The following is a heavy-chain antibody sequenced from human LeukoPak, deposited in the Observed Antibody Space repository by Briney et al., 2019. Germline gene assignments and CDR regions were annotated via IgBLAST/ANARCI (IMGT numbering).Heavy chain of an antibody. CDR2: ISGSGNST. CDR3: AKAWIQLWSPPFDY. D-gene: IGHD5-18*01. V-gene: IGHV3-23*01. CDR1: GFTFSTYA. Sequence: GGSLRLSCAASGFTFSTYAMTWVRQAPGKGLEWVSAISGSGNSTYFADSVKGRFTISRDNSKNTLYLQMNNLRAEDTAVYYCAKAWIQLWSPPFDYWGQGTLVTVSS. J-gene: IGHJ4*02.